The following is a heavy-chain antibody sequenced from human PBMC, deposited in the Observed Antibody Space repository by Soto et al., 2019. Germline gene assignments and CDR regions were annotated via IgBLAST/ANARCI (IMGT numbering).Heavy chain of an antibody. CDR2: IYYSGST. CDR1: GSSITSISCY. J-gene: IGHJ5*02. D-gene: IGHD1-26*01. V-gene: IGHV4-39*01. CDR3: ATQEVGGSYVYTFDP. Sequence: PSVTLSLTCTFCGSSITSISCYWGWIRPPPGKGLEWIGSIYYSGSTYYNPSLKSRVTISVDTSKNQFSLKLSSVTAADTAVYYCATQEVGGSYVYTFDPWGQGTLVTVS.